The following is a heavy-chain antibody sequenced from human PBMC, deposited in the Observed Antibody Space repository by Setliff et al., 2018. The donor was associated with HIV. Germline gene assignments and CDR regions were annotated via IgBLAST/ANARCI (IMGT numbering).Heavy chain of an antibody. D-gene: IGHD3-9*01. CDR3: ARRAEDLAINPPSFDYYFDY. J-gene: IGHJ4*02. CDR1: GYRFTDFY. Sequence: GSVKVSCKTFGYRFTDFYVNWVRQALGQGLEWMGWINPKSGATKNAQKFQGRVTMTRDTSISTVYMELSSLRSDDTALYFCARRAEDLAINPPSFDYYFDYWGQGTPVTVSS. CDR2: INPKSGAT. V-gene: IGHV1-2*02.